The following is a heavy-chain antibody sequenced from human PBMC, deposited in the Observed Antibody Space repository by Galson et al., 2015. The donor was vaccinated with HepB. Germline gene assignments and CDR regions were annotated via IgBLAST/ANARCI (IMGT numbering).Heavy chain of an antibody. CDR2: ISGSGGST. CDR1: GFTFRSYA. Sequence: SLRLSCAASGFTFRSYAMSWVRQAPGKGLEWVSAISGSGGSTYYADSVKCRFTISRDNSKNTLYLQMNSLRAEDTAVYYCAKDTESSSWFYYYMDVWGKGTTVTVSS. J-gene: IGHJ6*03. V-gene: IGHV3-23*01. CDR3: AKDTESSSWFYYYMDV. D-gene: IGHD6-13*01.